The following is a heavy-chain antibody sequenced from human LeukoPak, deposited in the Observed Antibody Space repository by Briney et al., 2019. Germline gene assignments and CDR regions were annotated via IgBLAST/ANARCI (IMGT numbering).Heavy chain of an antibody. CDR1: GGSISGSGYY. CDR3: AGYNFYYFDY. J-gene: IGHJ4*02. V-gene: IGHV4-39*01. Sequence: PSETLCLTCAVSGGSISGSGYYWGCIRQPPGKGLEWIGSIYYSGTTYYNPSLEGRVTISVDTSDNQFSLKLTSVTAADSAVYFCAGYNFYYFDYWGQGTLVTVSS. D-gene: IGHD5-24*01. CDR2: IYYSGTT.